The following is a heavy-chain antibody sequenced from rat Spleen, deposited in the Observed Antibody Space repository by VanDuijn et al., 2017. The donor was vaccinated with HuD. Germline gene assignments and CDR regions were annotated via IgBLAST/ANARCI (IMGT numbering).Heavy chain of an antibody. J-gene: IGHJ2*01. CDR2: TSTGGGNT. CDR3: ARLNYYYDGSYYYYFDY. CDR1: GFTFSDYY. Sequence: EVQLLESGGGLVQPGRSLKLSCVASGFTFSDYYMAWVRQAPTKGLEWVASTSTGGGNTYHRDSVKGRFTISRDNAKSTLYLQMDSLRSEDTATYYFARLNYYYDGSYYYYFDYWGQGVMVTVSS. V-gene: IGHV5-25*01. D-gene: IGHD1-12*02.